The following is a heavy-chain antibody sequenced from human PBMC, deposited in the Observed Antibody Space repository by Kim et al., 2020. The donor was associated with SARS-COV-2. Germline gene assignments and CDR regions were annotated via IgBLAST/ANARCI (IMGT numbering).Heavy chain of an antibody. CDR3: AREGGSYSIGSGGAPDP. J-gene: IGHJ5*02. Sequence: ASVKVSCKASGYTFTSYAMNWVRQAPGQGLEWMGWINTNTGNPTYAQGFTGRFVFSLDTSVNTAYLQISILKAEDTAVYYCAREGGSYSIGSGGAPDPWGQGTLVTVSS. CDR1: GYTFTSYA. D-gene: IGHD1-26*01. V-gene: IGHV7-4-1*02. CDR2: INTNTGNP.